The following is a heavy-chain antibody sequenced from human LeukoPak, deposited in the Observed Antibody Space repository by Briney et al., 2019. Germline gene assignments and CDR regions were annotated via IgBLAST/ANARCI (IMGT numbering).Heavy chain of an antibody. CDR2: IKQDGSEK. D-gene: IGHD3-22*01. V-gene: IGHV3-7*01. CDR3: AREGNYYDSSGYYDYFDY. Sequence: GGSLRLPCAASGFTFSSYWMSWVRQAPGKGLEWVANIKQDGSEKYYVDSVKGRFTISRDNAKNSLYLQMNSLRAEDTAVYYCAREGNYYDSSGYYDYFDYWGQGTLVTVSS. CDR1: GFTFSSYW. J-gene: IGHJ4*02.